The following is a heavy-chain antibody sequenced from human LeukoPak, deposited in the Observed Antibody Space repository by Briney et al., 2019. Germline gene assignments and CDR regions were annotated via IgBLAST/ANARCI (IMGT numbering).Heavy chain of an antibody. CDR1: GGSISSGDYY. J-gene: IGHJ4*02. V-gene: IGHV4-30-4*08. CDR3: ARDSGSYYGY. Sequence: IPSETLSLTCTVSGGSISSGDYYWSWIRQPPGKGLEWIGYIYYSGSTYYNPSLKSRVTIPVDTSKNQFSLKLSSVTAADTAVYYCARDSGSYYGYWGQGTLVTVSS. CDR2: IYYSGST. D-gene: IGHD1-26*01.